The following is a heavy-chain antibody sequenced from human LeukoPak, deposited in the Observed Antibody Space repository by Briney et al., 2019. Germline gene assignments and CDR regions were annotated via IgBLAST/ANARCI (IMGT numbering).Heavy chain of an antibody. CDR3: ARLKRWSSVVVNY. CDR1: GGSISSSSYY. D-gene: IGHD3-22*01. Sequence: SETLSLTCTVSGGSISSSSYYWGWIRQPPGKGLEWIGSIYYSGSTYYNPSLKSRVTISVDTSKNQFSLKLSSVTAADTAVYYSARLKRWSSVVVNYWGQVTLVTVSS. CDR2: IYYSGST. J-gene: IGHJ4*02. V-gene: IGHV4-39*01.